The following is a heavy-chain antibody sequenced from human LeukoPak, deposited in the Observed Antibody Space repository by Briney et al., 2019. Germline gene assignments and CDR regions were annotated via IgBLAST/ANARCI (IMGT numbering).Heavy chain of an antibody. Sequence: SGGSLRLSCAASGFTFSSYEMNWVRQAPGKGLEWVSYISSSGSTIYYADSVKGRFTISRDNAKNSLYLQMNSLRAEDTAVYYCARVGAAGKPYSPFDYWGQGTLVTVSS. J-gene: IGHJ4*02. CDR1: GFTFSSYE. CDR3: ARVGAAGKPYSPFDY. V-gene: IGHV3-48*03. D-gene: IGHD6-13*01. CDR2: ISSSGSTI.